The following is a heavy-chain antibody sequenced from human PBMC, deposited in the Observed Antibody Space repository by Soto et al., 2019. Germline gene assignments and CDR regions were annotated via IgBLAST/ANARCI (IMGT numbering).Heavy chain of an antibody. V-gene: IGHV3-7*03. CDR1: GFTFSSYW. D-gene: IGHD3-3*01. J-gene: IGHJ4*02. Sequence: GGSLRLSCAASGFTFSSYWMSWVRQAPGKGLEWVANIKQDGSEKYYVDSVKGRFTISRDNAKNSLYLQMNSLRAEDTAVYYCARGEDDFWSGYQDYWGQGTLVTVSS. CDR2: IKQDGSEK. CDR3: ARGEDDFWSGYQDY.